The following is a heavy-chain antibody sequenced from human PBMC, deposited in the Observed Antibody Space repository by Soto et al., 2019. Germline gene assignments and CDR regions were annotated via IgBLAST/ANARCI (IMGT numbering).Heavy chain of an antibody. Sequence: QVQLVQSGAEVKKPGSSVKVSCTASGGSLRNSVISWVRQAPAQRLEWMGGVIPILGTAKYAQEFQGRVTMTADEATRTAYMYLSSLSPDDTAVSYCARLGHPGHWGPGTLVIVSS. V-gene: IGHV1-69*01. CDR1: GGSLRNSV. CDR3: ARLGHPGH. J-gene: IGHJ4*02. CDR2: VIPILGTA.